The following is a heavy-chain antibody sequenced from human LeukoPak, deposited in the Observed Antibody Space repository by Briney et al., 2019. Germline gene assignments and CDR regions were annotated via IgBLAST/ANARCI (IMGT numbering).Heavy chain of an antibody. CDR3: ARDLPQHVIVRTKIDDNWFDP. CDR1: GFTFSSYS. J-gene: IGHJ5*02. Sequence: GGSLRLSCAASGFTFSSYSMNWVRQAPGKGLEWVSSISSSSYIYYADSVKGRFTISRDNAKKSLYLQMNSLRAEDTAVYYCARDLPQHVIVRTKIDDNWFDPWGQGTLVTVSS. D-gene: IGHD2-21*01. CDR2: ISSSSYI. V-gene: IGHV3-21*01.